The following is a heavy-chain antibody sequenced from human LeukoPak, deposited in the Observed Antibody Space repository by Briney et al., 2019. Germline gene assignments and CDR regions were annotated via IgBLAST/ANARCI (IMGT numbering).Heavy chain of an antibody. CDR3: ARVLDLSKRGLDAFDI. V-gene: IGHV4-59*01. CDR2: VYYSGST. Sequence: SETLSLTCTVSGGSISSYFWSWIRQPPGKGLEWIGYVYYSGSTNYNPSLMSRVTISVDTSKKQFSLKLSSATAADTAVYYCARVLDLSKRGLDAFDIWGQGTMVTVSS. J-gene: IGHJ3*02. D-gene: IGHD3-16*01. CDR1: GGSISSYF.